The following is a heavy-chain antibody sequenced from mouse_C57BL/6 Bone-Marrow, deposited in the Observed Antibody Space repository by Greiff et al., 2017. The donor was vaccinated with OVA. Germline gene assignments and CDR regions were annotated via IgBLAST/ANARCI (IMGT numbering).Heavy chain of an antibody. CDR2: IRTNANGYPT. CDR3: ARYPRGAY. Sequence: DVMLVESGGGLVQPGGSLSLSCAASGFTFTAYYMSWVRQPPGKALEWLGFIRTNANGYPTEDSASVKGRFTIARDNSQSILYLQMNALRAEDSATYYWARYPRGAYWGQGTLVTGSA. J-gene: IGHJ3*01. CDR1: GFTFTAYY. V-gene: IGHV7-3*01.